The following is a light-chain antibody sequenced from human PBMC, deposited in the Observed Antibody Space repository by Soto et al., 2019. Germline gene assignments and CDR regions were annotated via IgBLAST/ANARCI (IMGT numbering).Light chain of an antibody. CDR2: VAY. V-gene: IGKV3-20*01. CDR3: QQYGNSNTST. J-gene: IGKJ1*01. Sequence: ELVLTQSPATLSVSPCERATPACEAIQRVRDNYLDWYQQKPGQATRLIIYVAYTRATGIPDRFSGSGSGTDFDLTISRLEPEDAAVYYCQQYGNSNTSTFGRGTKVDIK. CDR1: QRVRDNY.